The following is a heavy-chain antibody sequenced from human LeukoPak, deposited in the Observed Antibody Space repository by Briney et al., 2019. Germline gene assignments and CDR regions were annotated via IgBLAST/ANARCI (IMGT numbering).Heavy chain of an antibody. CDR3: AKGRELSVRSAFDI. J-gene: IGHJ3*02. V-gene: IGHV3-30*18. CDR1: GFTFSSYG. D-gene: IGHD1-26*01. Sequence: GRSLRLSCAASGFTFSSYGVHWVRQAPGKGLEWVAVISYDGSNKYYADSVKGRFTISRDNSKNTLYLQMNSLRAEDTAVYYCAKGRELSVRSAFDIWGQGTMVTVSS. CDR2: ISYDGSNK.